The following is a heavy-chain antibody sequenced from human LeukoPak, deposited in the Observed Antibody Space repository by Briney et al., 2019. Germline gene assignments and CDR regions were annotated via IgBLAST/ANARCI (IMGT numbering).Heavy chain of an antibody. CDR2: FDPEDGET. D-gene: IGHD1-26*01. CDR3: ARAWRQLGPTTFDY. J-gene: IGHJ4*02. Sequence: ASVKVSCKVSGYTLTELSMHWVRQAPGKGLEWMGGFDPEDGETIYAQEFQGRVSMTTDTSTSTAYMELRSLRSDDTAVYYCARAWRQLGPTTFDYWGQGTLVTVSS. V-gene: IGHV1-24*01. CDR1: GYTLTELS.